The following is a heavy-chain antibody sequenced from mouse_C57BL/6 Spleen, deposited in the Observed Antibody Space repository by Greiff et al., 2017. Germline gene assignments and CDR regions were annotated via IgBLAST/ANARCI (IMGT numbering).Heavy chain of an antibody. J-gene: IGHJ1*03. D-gene: IGHD1-1*01. CDR1: GFTFSSYA. CDR2: ISAGGSYT. Sequence: EVLLVESGGGLVKPGGSLKLSCAASGFTFSSYAMSWVRQTPEKSLEWVATISAGGSYTYYPDNVKGRFTIARDNAKNNLYLQMGHLKSEDTAMDYCARAPLLRSNWYFDVWGTGTTVTVSS. CDR3: ARAPLLRSNWYFDV. V-gene: IGHV5-4*01.